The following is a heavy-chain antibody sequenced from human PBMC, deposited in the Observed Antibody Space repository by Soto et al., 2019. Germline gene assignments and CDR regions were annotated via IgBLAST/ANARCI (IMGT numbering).Heavy chain of an antibody. J-gene: IGHJ4*02. Sequence: QVQLVQSGAEVKKPGASVKVSCKAPGYTFTGYYMPWVRQAPGQGLEWMGWINPNSVGTNYAQNFQGRVTMTRDTSITTAYMELSRLRSDDTAVYYCARDRGPISSYRDHWGQGTLVTVSS. CDR3: ARDRGPISSYRDH. V-gene: IGHV1-2*02. CDR2: INPNSVGT. D-gene: IGHD6-6*01. CDR1: GYTFTGYY.